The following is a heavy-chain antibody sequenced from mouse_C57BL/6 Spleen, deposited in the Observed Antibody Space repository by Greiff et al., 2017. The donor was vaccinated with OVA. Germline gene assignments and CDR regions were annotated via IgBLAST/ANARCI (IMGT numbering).Heavy chain of an antibody. J-gene: IGHJ3*01. CDR2: IYPGSGST. V-gene: IGHV1-55*01. CDR1: GYTFTSYW. D-gene: IGHD1-1*01. Sequence: QVQLQQPGAELVKPGASVKMSCKASGYTFTSYWITWVKQRPGQGLEWIGDIYPGSGSTNYNEKFKSKATLTVDNSSSTAYMQLSSLTSEDSAVYYCSRSIYYYGSSSFAYWGQGILVTVSA. CDR3: SRSIYYYGSSSFAY.